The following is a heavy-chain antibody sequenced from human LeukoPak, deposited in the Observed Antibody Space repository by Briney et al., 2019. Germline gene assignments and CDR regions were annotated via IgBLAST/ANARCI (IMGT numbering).Heavy chain of an antibody. Sequence: GGSLRLSCAASGFTFDDYAMHWVRQAPGKGLEWVSGISWNSGSIGYADSVKGRFTISRDNAKNSLYLQMNSLRAEDMALYYCAKDSLELPAGAFDIWGQGTMVTVSS. V-gene: IGHV3-9*03. CDR1: GFTFDDYA. CDR2: ISWNSGSI. J-gene: IGHJ3*02. D-gene: IGHD1-26*01. CDR3: AKDSLELPAGAFDI.